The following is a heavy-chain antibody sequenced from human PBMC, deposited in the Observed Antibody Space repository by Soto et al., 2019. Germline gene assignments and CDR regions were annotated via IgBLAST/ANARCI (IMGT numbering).Heavy chain of an antibody. D-gene: IGHD3-10*01. CDR2: IYPGDSDT. J-gene: IGHJ4*02. V-gene: IGHV5-51*01. CDR1: GYSFTNYW. CDR3: ARKGNPPMVRGDPALDS. Sequence: GESLKISCKASGYSFTNYWIGWVRQMPGKGLEWMGIIYPGDSDTRYSPSFQGQVTISADKSITTAYLQWSSLKTSDSATYYCARKGNPPMVRGDPALDSWGQGTLVTVSS.